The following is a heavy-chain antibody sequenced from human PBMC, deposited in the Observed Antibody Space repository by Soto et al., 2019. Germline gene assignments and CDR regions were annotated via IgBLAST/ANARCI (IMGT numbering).Heavy chain of an antibody. Sequence: SETLSLTCTVSGGSISSSSYFWGWIRQPPGKGLEWIGSIYYSGSTYYNPSLKSRVTISVDTSKNQFSLKLSSVTAADTAVYYCARLGYCSSTSCPPAPEYYYYYTDVWGKGTTVTVSS. CDR1: GGSISSSSYF. CDR3: ARLGYCSSTSCPPAPEYYYYYTDV. J-gene: IGHJ6*03. D-gene: IGHD2-2*01. CDR2: IYYSGST. V-gene: IGHV4-39*01.